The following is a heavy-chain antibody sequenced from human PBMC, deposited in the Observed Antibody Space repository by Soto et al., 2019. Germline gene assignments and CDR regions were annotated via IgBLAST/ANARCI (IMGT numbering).Heavy chain of an antibody. CDR1: GFTFSSYA. Sequence: EVQLLESGGGLVQPGGSLRLSCAASGFTFSSYAMNRVRQAPGKGLEWVSVISGSGDSTYYADSVKGRFTISRDNSKNTLYLQMNSLRAEDTAVYYCARRNSGWYFDLWGRGTLVTVSS. CDR3: ARRNSGWYFDL. V-gene: IGHV3-23*01. J-gene: IGHJ2*01. D-gene: IGHD4-4*01. CDR2: ISGSGDST.